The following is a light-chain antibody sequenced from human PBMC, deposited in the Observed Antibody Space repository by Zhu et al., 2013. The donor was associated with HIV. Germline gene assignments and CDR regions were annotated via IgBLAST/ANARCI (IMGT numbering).Light chain of an antibody. V-gene: IGKV3-20*01. CDR2: GAS. Sequence: EIVLTQSPGTLSLSPGERATLSCRASQSVSSSYLAWYQQKPGQAPRLLIYGASTRATGVSSRFSGSGSGTDFSLSISRLEPEDFAVYYCQQYGASPFTFGPGTKVEI. CDR1: QSVSSSY. CDR3: QQYGASPFT. J-gene: IGKJ3*01.